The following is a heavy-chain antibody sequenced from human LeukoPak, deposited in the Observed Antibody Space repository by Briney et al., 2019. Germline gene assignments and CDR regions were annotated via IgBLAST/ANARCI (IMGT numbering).Heavy chain of an antibody. J-gene: IGHJ4*02. V-gene: IGHV3-23*01. Sequence: GGSLRLSCTVSGFTVSSNSMSWVRQAPGKGLEWVSVISGSGGSTYYADSVKGRFTISRDNSKNTLYLQMNSLRAEDTAVYYCAKYRSGVLDGGSPYFDYWGQGTLVTVSS. CDR3: AKYRSGVLDGGSPYFDY. CDR1: GFTVSSNS. D-gene: IGHD6-19*01. CDR2: ISGSGGST.